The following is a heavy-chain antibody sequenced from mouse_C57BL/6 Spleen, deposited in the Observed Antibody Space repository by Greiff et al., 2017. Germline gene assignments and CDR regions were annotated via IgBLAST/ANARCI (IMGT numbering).Heavy chain of an antibody. CDR1: GYTFTGYW. Sequence: QVQLKESGAELMKPGASVKLSCKATGYTFTGYWIEWVKQRPGHGLEWIGEILPGSGSTNYNEKFKGKATFTADTSSNTAYMQLSSLTTEDSAFYYCARCGVKIYYDYERDYWGQGTTLTVSS. CDR3: ARCGVKIYYDYERDY. D-gene: IGHD2-4*01. V-gene: IGHV1-9*01. CDR2: ILPGSGST. J-gene: IGHJ2*01.